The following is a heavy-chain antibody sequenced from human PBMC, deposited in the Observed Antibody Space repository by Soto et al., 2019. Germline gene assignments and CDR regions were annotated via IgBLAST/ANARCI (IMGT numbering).Heavy chain of an antibody. D-gene: IGHD2-2*01. CDR3: ARGEGYCSSTSCPDRYYYYYYMDV. CDR1: GFTFSSYW. Sequence: GGSLRLSCAASGFTFSSYWMHWVRQAPGKGLVWVSRINSDGSSTSYADSVKGRFTISRDNAKNTLYLQMNSLRAEDTAVYYCARGEGYCSSTSCPDRYYYYYYMDVWGKGTSVTGSS. V-gene: IGHV3-74*01. CDR2: INSDGSST. J-gene: IGHJ6*03.